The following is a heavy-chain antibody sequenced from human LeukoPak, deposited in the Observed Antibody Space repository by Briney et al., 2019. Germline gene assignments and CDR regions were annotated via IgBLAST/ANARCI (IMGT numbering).Heavy chain of an antibody. CDR3: ARSKVAADKGYYYYYYMDV. CDR2: IYTSGST. V-gene: IGHV4-61*02. J-gene: IGHJ6*03. D-gene: IGHD6-19*01. Sequence: PSETLSLTCTVSGGSISSGSYYWSWIRQPAGKGLEWIGRIYTSGSTNYNPSLKSRVTISVDTSKNQFSLKLSSVTAADTAVYYCARSKVAADKGYYYYYYMDVWGKGTTVTISS. CDR1: GGSISSGSYY.